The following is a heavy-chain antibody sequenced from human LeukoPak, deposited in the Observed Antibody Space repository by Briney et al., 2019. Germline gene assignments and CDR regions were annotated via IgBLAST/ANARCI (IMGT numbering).Heavy chain of an antibody. J-gene: IGHJ4*02. D-gene: IGHD3-10*01. CDR2: IWYDGSNK. CDR1: GFTFSSYG. Sequence: GGSLRLSCAASGFTFSSYGMHWVRQAPGKGLEWVAVIWYDGSNKYYADSVKGRFTISRDNSKNTLYLQMNSLRAEDTAVYYCARGLWFGEPNYFDYWGQGTLVTVSS. CDR3: ARGLWFGEPNYFDY. V-gene: IGHV3-33*01.